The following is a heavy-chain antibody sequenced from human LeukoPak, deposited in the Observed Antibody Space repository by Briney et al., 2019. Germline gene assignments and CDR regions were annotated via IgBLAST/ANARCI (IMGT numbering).Heavy chain of an antibody. CDR3: AKDRVEVTYFDY. CDR2: ISYGGSNK. D-gene: IGHD2-21*02. Sequence: PGRSPRLSCAASGFTFSSYGMHWVRQAPGKGLEWVAVISYGGSNKYYTDSVKGRFTISRDNSKNTLYLQMNSLRAEDTAVYYCAKDRVEVTYFDYWGQGTLVTVSS. J-gene: IGHJ4*02. CDR1: GFTFSSYG. V-gene: IGHV3-30*18.